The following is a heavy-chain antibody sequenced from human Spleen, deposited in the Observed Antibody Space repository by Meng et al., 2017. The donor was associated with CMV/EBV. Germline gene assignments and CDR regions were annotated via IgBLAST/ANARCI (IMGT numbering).Heavy chain of an antibody. D-gene: IGHD3-3*01. CDR1: GFTFSSYN. CDR2: ISSSSSYI. V-gene: IGHV3-21*01. J-gene: IGHJ3*02. Sequence: GGSLRLSCAASGFTFSSYNMNWVRQAPGKGLEWVSCISSSSSYIYYADSVKGRFTISRDNAKNSLYLQMNSLRAEDTAVCYCARGHDDFWSGYPMRGNGFDIWGQGTTVTVSS. CDR3: ARGHDDFWSGYPMRGNGFDI.